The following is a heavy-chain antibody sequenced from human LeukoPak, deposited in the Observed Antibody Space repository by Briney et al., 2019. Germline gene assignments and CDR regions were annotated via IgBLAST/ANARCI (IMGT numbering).Heavy chain of an antibody. J-gene: IGHJ4*02. Sequence: GGSLRLSCAASGFTLSSYWMTWVRQAPGKGLEWVANINQDGSEKYYVDSVKGRFTISRDNAKNSLYLQMNSLRAEDTAVYYCARDHVTPGLLFDYWGQGTLVTVSS. CDR3: ARDHVTPGLLFDY. CDR2: INQDGSEK. CDR1: GFTLSSYW. D-gene: IGHD2-21*01. V-gene: IGHV3-7*01.